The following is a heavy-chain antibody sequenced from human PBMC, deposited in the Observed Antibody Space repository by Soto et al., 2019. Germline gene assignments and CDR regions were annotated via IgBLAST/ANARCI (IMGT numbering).Heavy chain of an antibody. CDR3: ARSLSPGIAAAGPDY. V-gene: IGHV3-33*01. CDR2: IWYDGSNK. CDR1: GFTFSSYG. J-gene: IGHJ4*02. Sequence: PGGSLRLSCASSGFTFSSYGMHWVRQAPGKGLEWVAVIWYDGSNKYYANSVKGRFTISRDNSKNTLYLQMNSLRAEDTAVYYCARSLSPGIAAAGPDYWGQGTLVTVSS. D-gene: IGHD6-13*01.